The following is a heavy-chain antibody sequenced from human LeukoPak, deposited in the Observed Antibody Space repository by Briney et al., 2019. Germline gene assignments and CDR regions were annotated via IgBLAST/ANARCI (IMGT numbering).Heavy chain of an antibody. D-gene: IGHD3-3*01. J-gene: IGHJ5*02. CDR3: ARGWFFRVVILSWFAP. Sequence: ASVKVSCKASGGTFSSYAISWVRQAPGQGLEWMGGIIPIFGTANYAQKFQGRVTITTDESTSTAYMELSSLRSEDTAVYYCARGWFFRVVILSWFAPWGQGTLVTVSS. CDR1: GGTFSSYA. CDR2: IIPIFGTA. V-gene: IGHV1-69*05.